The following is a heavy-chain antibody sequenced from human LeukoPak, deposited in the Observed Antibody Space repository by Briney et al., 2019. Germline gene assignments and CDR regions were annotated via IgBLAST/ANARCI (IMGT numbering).Heavy chain of an antibody. Sequence: GGSLRLSCAASGFTFSSYYMSWVRQTPGKGLEWVANIKQDGSEKKYVDSVKGRFTISRDNAKNSLYLQMNSLRAEDTAVYYCARDCWGTKVMDGFDNWGQGTLVTVSS. CDR3: ARDCWGTKVMDGFDN. D-gene: IGHD2-2*01. V-gene: IGHV3-7*01. CDR2: IKQDGSEK. CDR1: GFTFSSYY. J-gene: IGHJ4*02.